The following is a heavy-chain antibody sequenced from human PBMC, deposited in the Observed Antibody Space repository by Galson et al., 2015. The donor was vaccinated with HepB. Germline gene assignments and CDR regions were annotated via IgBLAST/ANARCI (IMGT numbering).Heavy chain of an antibody. CDR2: ISYDGSNK. V-gene: IGHV3-30*18. Sequence: SLRLSCAASGFTFSSYGMHWVRQAPGKGLEWVAVISYDGSNKYYADSVKGRFTISRDNSKNTLYLQMNSLRAEDTAVYYCAKGDTQGGPPDYWGQGTLVTVSS. J-gene: IGHJ4*02. D-gene: IGHD5-18*01. CDR1: GFTFSSYG. CDR3: AKGDTQGGPPDY.